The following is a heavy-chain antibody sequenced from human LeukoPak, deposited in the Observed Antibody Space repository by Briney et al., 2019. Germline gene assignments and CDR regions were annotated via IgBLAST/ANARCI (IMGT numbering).Heavy chain of an antibody. CDR2: ISGNAKTT. V-gene: IGHV3-23*01. D-gene: IGHD2-15*01. CDR3: ANAGGALLHNPRRYFDY. J-gene: IGHJ4*02. CDR1: GFTFSGYA. Sequence: GGALRLSCAASGFTFSGYAMNWVRQAPGKGLEWVSAISGNAKTTYYADSAKGRFTISRGNSKNTRFLEINSLRARHTAVYYCANAGGALLHNPRRYFDYWGPGALVTVPS.